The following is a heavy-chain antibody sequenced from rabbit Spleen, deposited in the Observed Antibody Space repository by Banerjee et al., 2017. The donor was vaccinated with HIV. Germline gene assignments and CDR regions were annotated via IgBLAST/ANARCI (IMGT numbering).Heavy chain of an antibody. CDR1: GVSLSDKDV. Sequence: EQLEESGGGLVKPEGSLTLTCKASGVSLSDKDVMCWVRQAPGKGLEWISCIAGDSSGFTYSATWAKGRFTCSKTSSTTVTLQMTSLTVADTATYFCARDTGTSFSSYGMDLWGQGTLVTVS. CDR2: IAGDSSGFT. CDR3: ARDTGTSFSSYGMDL. V-gene: IGHV1S45*01. D-gene: IGHD7-1*01. J-gene: IGHJ6*01.